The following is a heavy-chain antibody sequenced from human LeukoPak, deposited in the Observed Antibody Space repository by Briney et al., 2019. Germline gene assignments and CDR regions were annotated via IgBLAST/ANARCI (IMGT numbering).Heavy chain of an antibody. D-gene: IGHD1-1*01. J-gene: IGHJ4*02. V-gene: IGHV3-66*01. Sequence: GGSLRLSCAASGFTVSNNYMSWVRQAPGKGLEWVSVMYSGGRTYYADSVKGRFTISRDNSKNTLYLQMSSLRAEDTAVYYCVKITSVTGGDCWGQGTRLTVSS. CDR2: MYSGGRT. CDR1: GFTVSNNY. CDR3: VKITSVTGGDC.